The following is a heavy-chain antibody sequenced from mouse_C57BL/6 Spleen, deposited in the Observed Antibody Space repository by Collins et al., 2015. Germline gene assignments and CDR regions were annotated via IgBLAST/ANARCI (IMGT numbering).Heavy chain of an antibody. V-gene: IGHV1S81*02. D-gene: IGHD1-1*01. CDR2: INPSNGGT. Sequence: QVQLQQSGAELVKPGASVKLSCKASGYTLTSYYMFWVKQRPGQGLEWIEEINPSNGGTNFNEKFKSKATLTVDKSSSTAYMQLSSLTSEDSAVYYCTRYGYGSTYYAMDYWGQGTSVTVSS. CDR1: GYTLTSYY. CDR3: TRYGYGSTYYAMDY. J-gene: IGHJ4*01.